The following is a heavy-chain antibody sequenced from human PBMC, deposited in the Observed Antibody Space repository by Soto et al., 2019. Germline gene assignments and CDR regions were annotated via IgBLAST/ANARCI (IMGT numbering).Heavy chain of an antibody. CDR2: VTTKTDGETR. CDR3: TPLGPS. CDR1: GLTLSDAW. Sequence: WGSLRLSCAASGLTLSDAWMDGSRQVPGKGLEWVGHVTTKTDGETREYAAFVKGRFSISRDDSTNTLYLHMTRLETDDTGMYYCTPLGPSWGQGTLVTVSS. V-gene: IGHV3-15*07. J-gene: IGHJ5*02.